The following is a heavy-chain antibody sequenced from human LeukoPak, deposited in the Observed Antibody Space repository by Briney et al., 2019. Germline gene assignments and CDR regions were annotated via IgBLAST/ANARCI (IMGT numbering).Heavy chain of an antibody. J-gene: IGHJ4*02. Sequence: GGSLRLSCAASGFTFSSYGMHWVRQAPGKGLEWVAFIRYDGSNKYYADSVKGRFTISRDNSKNTLYLQMNSLRAEDTAVYYCAKDRRGSGGSGWYRGYYFDYWGQGTLVTVSS. CDR3: AKDRRGSGGSGWYRGYYFDY. V-gene: IGHV3-30*02. CDR2: IRYDGSNK. CDR1: GFTFSSYG. D-gene: IGHD6-19*01.